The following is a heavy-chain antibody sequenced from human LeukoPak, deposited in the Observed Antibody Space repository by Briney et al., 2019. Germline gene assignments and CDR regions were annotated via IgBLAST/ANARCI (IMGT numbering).Heavy chain of an antibody. CDR3: AKDFNSGYDFGGYFDY. D-gene: IGHD5-12*01. J-gene: IGHJ4*02. Sequence: PGGSLRLSCAASGFTFSTYWMSWVRQAPGKGLEWVSFISSSSEYIYYANSVKGRFTISRDNAKNSLYLQVNSLRAEDTAVYYCAKDFNSGYDFGGYFDYWGQGTLVTVSS. V-gene: IGHV3-21*04. CDR1: GFTFSTYW. CDR2: ISSSSEYI.